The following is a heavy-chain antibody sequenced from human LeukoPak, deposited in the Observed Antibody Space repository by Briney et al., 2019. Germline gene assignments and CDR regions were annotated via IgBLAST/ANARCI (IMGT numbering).Heavy chain of an antibody. D-gene: IGHD1-26*01. CDR3: AKDRRGGSYYAATFDI. Sequence: GGSLRLSXAASGFTFTSYAMSWVRQAPGKGLEWVSSISDSGDITYYADSVKGRFTISRDNSKNTLYVQMNSLRVEDTAVYYCAKDRRGGSYYAATFDIWGQRTMVTVSS. J-gene: IGHJ3*02. CDR2: ISDSGDIT. V-gene: IGHV3-23*01. CDR1: GFTFTSYA.